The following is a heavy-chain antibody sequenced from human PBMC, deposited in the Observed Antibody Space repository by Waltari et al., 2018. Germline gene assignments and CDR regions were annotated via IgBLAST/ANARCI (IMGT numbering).Heavy chain of an antibody. CDR3: ASSPRPSIPPPFDF. CDR2: VIPMFGTT. CDR1: GGTFSSYS. D-gene: IGHD2-21*01. J-gene: IGHJ4*02. Sequence: QVQLVQSGAEVRKPGSSVKVSCKASGGTFSSYSISWVRQAPGHGREWVGGVIPMFGTTNYAQKCQGRVTITADKSTDTAYLEMSSLRSEDTAMYFCASSPRPSIPPPFDFWGQGIPVTVSS. V-gene: IGHV1-69*06.